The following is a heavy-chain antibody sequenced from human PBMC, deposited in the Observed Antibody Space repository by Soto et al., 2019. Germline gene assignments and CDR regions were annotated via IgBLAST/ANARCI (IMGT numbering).Heavy chain of an antibody. Sequence: HPGGSLRLSCAASGFTFSSYAMSWVRQAPGKGLEWVSAISGSGGSTYYADSVKGRFTISRDNSKNTLYLQMNSLRAEDTAVYYCANGGGYGGNRNQIQFDDWGQGTRVTVAS. CDR3: ANGGGYGGNRNQIQFDD. V-gene: IGHV3-23*01. D-gene: IGHD5-12*01. CDR1: GFTFSSYA. J-gene: IGHJ4*02. CDR2: ISGSGGST.